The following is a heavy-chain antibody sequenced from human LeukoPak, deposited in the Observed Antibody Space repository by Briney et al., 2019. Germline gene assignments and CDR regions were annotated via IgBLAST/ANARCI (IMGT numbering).Heavy chain of an antibody. V-gene: IGHV3-23*01. CDR1: GFTFSSYG. CDR3: AKGRSTRHPPGADAFDI. J-gene: IGHJ3*02. CDR2: ISGSGGST. Sequence: GGSLRLSCAASGFTFSSYGMHWVRQAPGKGLEWVSAISGSGGSTYYADSVKGRFTISRDNSKNTLYLQMNSLRAEDTAVYYCAKGRSTRHPPGADAFDIWGQGTMVTVSS. D-gene: IGHD2-2*01.